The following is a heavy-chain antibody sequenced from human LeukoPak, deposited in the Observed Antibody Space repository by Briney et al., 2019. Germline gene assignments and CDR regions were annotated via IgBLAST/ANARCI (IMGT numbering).Heavy chain of an antibody. J-gene: IGHJ6*03. Sequence: GGSLRLSCAASGFTFSSYSMNWVRQAPGKGLEWVSSISSSGSYIYYADSVKGRFTISRDNAKNSLYLQMNSLRAEDTAVYYCARLPWGSGSFFYYYYMDVWGKGTTVTVSS. CDR2: ISSSGSYI. CDR3: ARLPWGSGSFFYYYYMDV. CDR1: GFTFSSYS. D-gene: IGHD1-26*01. V-gene: IGHV3-21*01.